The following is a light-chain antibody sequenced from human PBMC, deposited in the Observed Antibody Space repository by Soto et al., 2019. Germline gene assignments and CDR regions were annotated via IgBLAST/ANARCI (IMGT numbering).Light chain of an antibody. J-gene: IGKJ5*01. CDR2: GAF. Sequence: TLSYRTSPSVTNFLAGYQQKPGQAPRLLIYGAFNRATGIPARFSGSGSGTGFTLTISSLGLQARDFYCCQLRNGGPPVTFGLGTRLEIK. V-gene: IGKV3-11*01. CDR1: PSVTNF. CDR3: QLRNGGPPVT.